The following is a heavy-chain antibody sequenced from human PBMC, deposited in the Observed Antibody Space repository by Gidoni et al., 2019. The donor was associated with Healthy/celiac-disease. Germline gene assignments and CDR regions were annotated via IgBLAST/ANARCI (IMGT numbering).Heavy chain of an antibody. V-gene: IGHV3-49*05. Sequence: EVKLVESGGGLVKPGRSLSLHCTASGLTLGDDAMSWFRQAPGKGLEWVGFIRSKAYGGTTEYAASVKGRFTISIDDSKSIAYLQMNSLKTEDTAVYYCTSLRWLQFSQYYFDYWGQGTLVTVSS. CDR3: TSLRWLQFSQYYFDY. CDR2: IRSKAYGGTT. D-gene: IGHD5-12*01. J-gene: IGHJ4*02. CDR1: GLTLGDDA.